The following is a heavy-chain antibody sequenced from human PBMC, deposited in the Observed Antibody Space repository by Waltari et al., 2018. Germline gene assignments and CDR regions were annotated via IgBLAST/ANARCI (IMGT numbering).Heavy chain of an antibody. V-gene: IGHV3-30-3*01. CDR1: GFTFRSYA. D-gene: IGHD3-3*01. J-gene: IGHJ4*02. Sequence: QVQLVESGGGVVQPGRSLRLSCAASGFTFRSYAMHWVRQAPGKGLEWVAVISYDGSNKYYADSVKGRFTISRDNSKNTLYLQMNSLRAEDTAVYYCARAPTIFGAYYFDYWGQGTLVTVSS. CDR2: ISYDGSNK. CDR3: ARAPTIFGAYYFDY.